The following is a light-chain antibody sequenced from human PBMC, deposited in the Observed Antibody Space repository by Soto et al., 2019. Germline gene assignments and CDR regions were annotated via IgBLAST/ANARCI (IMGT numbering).Light chain of an antibody. V-gene: IGLV2-8*01. Sequence: QSVLTQPPYASGSPGQSVTIYRTGTKNDIGVYDFVPWYQHHPGKAPRLIIYEVVHRPSGVPARVSGSKSCNTASLTVSGLQAADEADYFCKSYAGSNTYVFGSGTKGTV. CDR1: KNDIGVYDF. CDR2: EVV. J-gene: IGLJ1*01. CDR3: KSYAGSNTYV.